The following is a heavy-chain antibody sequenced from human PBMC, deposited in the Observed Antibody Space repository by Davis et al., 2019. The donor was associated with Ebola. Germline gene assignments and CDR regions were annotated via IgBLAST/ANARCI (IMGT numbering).Heavy chain of an antibody. V-gene: IGHV3-9*01. J-gene: IGHJ4*02. CDR1: GFTFDDYA. CDR3: AKSRGSGWYMLGDFDY. Sequence: PGGSLRLSCAASGFTFDDYAMHWVRQAPGKGLEWVSGISWNSGSIGYADSVKGRFTISRDNAKNSLYLQMNSLRAEDTALYYCAKSRGSGWYMLGDFDYWGQGTLVTVSS. D-gene: IGHD6-19*01. CDR2: ISWNSGSI.